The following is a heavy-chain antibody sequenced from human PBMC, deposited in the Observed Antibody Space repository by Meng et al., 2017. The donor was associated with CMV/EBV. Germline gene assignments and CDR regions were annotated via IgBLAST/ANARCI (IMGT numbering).Heavy chain of an antibody. V-gene: IGHV1-46*01. D-gene: IGHD5-18*01. CDR3: ARDPGGNSYGSLSYFDY. CDR2: INPTGGST. CDR1: GYTFSNYY. J-gene: IGHJ4*02. Sequence: ASVKVSCKASGYTFSNYYMHWVRQAPGQGLEWMGVINPTGGSTNYAQKFQGRVTMTRDTSTSTVYMELSSLRSDDTAVYYCARDPGGNSYGSLSYFDYWGQGTLVTVSS.